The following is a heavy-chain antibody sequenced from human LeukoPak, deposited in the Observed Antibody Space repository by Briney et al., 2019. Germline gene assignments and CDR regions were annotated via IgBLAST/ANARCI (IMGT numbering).Heavy chain of an antibody. D-gene: IGHD1-20*01. Sequence: GGSLRLSCATSGFTFSSYAMSWVRQAPGKGLEWVSAISGSGGSTSYADSVKGRFTISRDNSKNTLYLQMNSLRTEDTAVYYCAKCPYAVNWNLFDYWGQGTLVTVSS. J-gene: IGHJ4*02. CDR3: AKCPYAVNWNLFDY. CDR1: GFTFSSYA. V-gene: IGHV3-23*01. CDR2: ISGSGGST.